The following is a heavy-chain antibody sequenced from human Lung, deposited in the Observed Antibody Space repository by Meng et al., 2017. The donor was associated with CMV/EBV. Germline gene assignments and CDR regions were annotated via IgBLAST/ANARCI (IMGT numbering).Heavy chain of an antibody. CDR3: ARGSYYYDSSGPFDP. D-gene: IGHD3-22*01. J-gene: IGHJ5*02. Sequence: ASVXVSXKASGYTFTGYYLHWVRQAPGQGLEWMGWINANSGGTNYAQKFQGRVTMTRDTAIGTAYMSLSRLRSDDTAVYYCARGSYYYDSSGPFDPWGQGTXVTVSS. CDR2: INANSGGT. V-gene: IGHV1-2*02. CDR1: GYTFTGYY.